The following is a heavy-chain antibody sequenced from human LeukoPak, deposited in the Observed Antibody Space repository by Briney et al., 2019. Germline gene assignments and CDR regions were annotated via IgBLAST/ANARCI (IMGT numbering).Heavy chain of an antibody. CDR3: ARGRYDFWSGYYSNGWFDP. Sequence: ASVKVSCKASGYTFTSYDINWVRQATGQGLEWMGWMNPNSGNTGYAQKFQGRVTMTRNTSISTAYMELSSLRSEDTAVYYRARGRYDFWSGYYSNGWFDPWGQGTLVTVSS. J-gene: IGHJ5*02. V-gene: IGHV1-8*01. CDR2: MNPNSGNT. CDR1: GYTFTSYD. D-gene: IGHD3-3*01.